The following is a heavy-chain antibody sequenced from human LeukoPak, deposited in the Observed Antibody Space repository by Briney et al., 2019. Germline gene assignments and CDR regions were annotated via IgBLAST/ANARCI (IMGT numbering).Heavy chain of an antibody. D-gene: IGHD3-3*01. Sequence: GGSLGLSCAASGFTFSSYEMNWVRQAPGKGLEWVSYISSSGSTIYYADSVKGRFTISRDDAKNSLYLQMNSLRAEDTAVYYCARGMESYYYMDVWGKGTTVTISS. CDR2: ISSSGSTI. J-gene: IGHJ6*03. V-gene: IGHV3-48*03. CDR1: GFTFSSYE. CDR3: ARGMESYYYMDV.